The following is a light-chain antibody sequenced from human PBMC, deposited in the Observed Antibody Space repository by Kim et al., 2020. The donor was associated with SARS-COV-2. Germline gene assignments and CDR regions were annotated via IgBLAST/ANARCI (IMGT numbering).Light chain of an antibody. CDR2: YDT. Sequence: SYKLTQPPSVSVAPGETARIPCGGNNIGSKSVHWYQQKPGHAPILIIYYDTDRPSEIPERFSGSNSANTATLTISRVEAGDEADYFCQVWDSNSDHPIFGGGTQLTVL. CDR3: QVWDSNSDHPI. J-gene: IGLJ2*01. CDR1: NIGSKS. V-gene: IGLV3-21*04.